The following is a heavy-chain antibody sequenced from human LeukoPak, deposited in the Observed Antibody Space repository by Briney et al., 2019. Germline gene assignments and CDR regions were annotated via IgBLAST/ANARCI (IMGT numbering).Heavy chain of an antibody. CDR1: GFTVSSNY. J-gene: IGHJ4*02. D-gene: IGHD5-18*01. V-gene: IGHV3-66*01. CDR3: ARDGGTAMVSDY. CDR2: IYSGGST. Sequence: GGSLRLSCAASGFTVSSNYMSWVRQAPGKGLEWVSVIYSGGSTYYADSVKGRFTISRDNSQNTLYLQMNRLRAEATAVYYCARDGGTAMVSDYWGQGTLVTVSS.